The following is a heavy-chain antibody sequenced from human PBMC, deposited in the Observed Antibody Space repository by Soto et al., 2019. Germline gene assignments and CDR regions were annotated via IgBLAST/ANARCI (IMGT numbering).Heavy chain of an antibody. CDR1: GFTFSSYA. J-gene: IGHJ4*02. D-gene: IGHD3-9*01. CDR2: ISGSGGST. Sequence: GGSLRLSCAASGFTFSSYAMSWVRQAPGKGLEWVSAISGSGGSTYYADSVKGRFTISRDNSKNTLYLQMNSLRAEDTAVYYCAKDYYFDWLLDPTRDYWGQGTLVTVSS. CDR3: AKDYYFDWLLDPTRDY. V-gene: IGHV3-23*01.